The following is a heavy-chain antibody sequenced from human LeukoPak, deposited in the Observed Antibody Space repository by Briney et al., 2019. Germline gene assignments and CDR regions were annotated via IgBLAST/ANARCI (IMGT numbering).Heavy chain of an antibody. D-gene: IGHD1-26*01. J-gene: IGHJ4*02. Sequence: GGSLRLSCAASGFTFSRNNMNWVRQAPGKGLEWVSSITSSSSYIYYADSVKGRFTISRDNAKNSLYLQMNSLRAEDTAMYYCARESELGVPFDYWGQGTLVTVSS. CDR3: ARESELGVPFDY. CDR1: GFTFSRNN. V-gene: IGHV3-21*01. CDR2: ITSSSSYI.